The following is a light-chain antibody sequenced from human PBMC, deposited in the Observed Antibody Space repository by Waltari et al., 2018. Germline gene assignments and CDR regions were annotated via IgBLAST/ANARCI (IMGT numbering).Light chain of an antibody. CDR3: QQYDGSVVT. V-gene: IGKV3-20*01. Sequence: EIVLTQSPGTLSLSPGERVILSCRASQYITGGWMTWYHQKPGQAPRLLIYAASTRAPDVPDRFSGSGSGTDFTLTISRLEPEDSGVYYCQQYDGSVVTFGGGTKVEIK. CDR1: QYITGGW. CDR2: AAS. J-gene: IGKJ4*01.